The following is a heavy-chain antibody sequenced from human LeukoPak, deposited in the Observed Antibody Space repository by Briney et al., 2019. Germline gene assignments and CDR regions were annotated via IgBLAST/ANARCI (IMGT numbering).Heavy chain of an antibody. V-gene: IGHV3-7*04. CDR1: GFTFSYFW. D-gene: IGHD1-14*01. Sequence: GGSLRLSCAASGFTFSYFWMTWVRQAPGKGLEWVANINQDGSETHYVDSVKGRFSISRDNAKNSLYLQMNSLRAEDTAVYYCARGDNPDYWGQGTLVTVSS. CDR3: ARGDNPDY. J-gene: IGHJ4*02. CDR2: INQDGSET.